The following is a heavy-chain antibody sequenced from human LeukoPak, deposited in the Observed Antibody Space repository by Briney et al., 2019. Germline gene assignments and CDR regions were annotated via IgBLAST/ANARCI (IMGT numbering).Heavy chain of an antibody. D-gene: IGHD6-19*01. CDR1: GFTFDDYG. Sequence: GGSLRLSCAASGFTFDDYGMSWVRHVPGKGLEWVSGINWNGGNTAYADSVKGRFTISRDNAKNSLFLQMNSLRAEDTAFYYCARDRTIAVAWDYWGQGTLVTVSS. CDR2: INWNGGNT. CDR3: ARDRTIAVAWDY. V-gene: IGHV3-20*04. J-gene: IGHJ4*02.